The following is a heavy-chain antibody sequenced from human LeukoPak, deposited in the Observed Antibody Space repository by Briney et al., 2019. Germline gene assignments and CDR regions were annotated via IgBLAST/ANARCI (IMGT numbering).Heavy chain of an antibody. V-gene: IGHV1-8*01. D-gene: IGHD2-21*02. CDR3: ARYDGGVTDAFDI. CDR1: GYTFTSYD. Sequence: GASVKVSCTASGYTFTSYDINWARQATGQGLEWMGWMNPNSGNTGYAQKFQGRVTMTRNTSISTAYMELSSLRSEDTAVYYCARYDGGVTDAFDIWGQGTMVTVSS. J-gene: IGHJ3*02. CDR2: MNPNSGNT.